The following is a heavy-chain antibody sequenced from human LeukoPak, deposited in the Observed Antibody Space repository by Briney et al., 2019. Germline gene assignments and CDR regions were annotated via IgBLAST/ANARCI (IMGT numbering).Heavy chain of an antibody. CDR2: INPNSGGT. D-gene: IGHD4-17*01. Sequence: ASVKVSCKASGYTFTSYGISWVRQAPGQGLEWMGWINPNSGGTNYAQKFQGRVTMTRDTSISTAYMELSRLRSDDTAVYYCARVEDYGDSYWGQGTLVTVSS. CDR3: ARVEDYGDSY. V-gene: IGHV1-2*02. CDR1: GYTFTSYG. J-gene: IGHJ4*02.